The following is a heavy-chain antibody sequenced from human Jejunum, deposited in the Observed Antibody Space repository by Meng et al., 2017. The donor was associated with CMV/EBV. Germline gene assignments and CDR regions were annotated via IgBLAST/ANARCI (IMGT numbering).Heavy chain of an antibody. J-gene: IGHJ4*02. Sequence: VQLQESGPLLVHPSEILSLTCTASVDSIRNYYGSRFRKPAGKTLEWIGGVYTGNSAHYNPSLKSRVTMSLDTSKNQFSLKLTSVTAADTAFYYCARDLLGITGASVWGPGTLVTVSS. CDR1: VDSIRNYY. D-gene: IGHD1-7*01. CDR3: ARDLLGITGASV. V-gene: IGHV4-4*07. CDR2: VYTGNSA.